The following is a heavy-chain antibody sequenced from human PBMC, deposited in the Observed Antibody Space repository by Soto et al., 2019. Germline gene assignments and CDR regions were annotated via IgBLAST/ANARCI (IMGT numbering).Heavy chain of an antibody. J-gene: IGHJ3*02. Sequence: ESGGGVVQPGRSLRLSCAASGFTFSSYGMHWVRQAPGKGLEWVAVIWYDGSNKYYADSVKGRFTISRDNSKNTLYLQMNSLRAEDTAVYYCASWGYDSSGYNQGDAFDIWGQGTMVTVSS. CDR1: GFTFSSYG. D-gene: IGHD3-22*01. V-gene: IGHV3-33*01. CDR3: ASWGYDSSGYNQGDAFDI. CDR2: IWYDGSNK.